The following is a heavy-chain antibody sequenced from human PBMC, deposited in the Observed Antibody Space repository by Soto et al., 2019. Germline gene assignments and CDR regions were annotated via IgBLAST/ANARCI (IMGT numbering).Heavy chain of an antibody. Sequence: QVQLVESGGGVVQPGRSLRLSCAASGFTFSSYAMHWVRQAPGKGLEWVAVISYDGSNKYYADSVKGRFTISRDNSKNTMYLQMNSLRAEDTAVYYCARDILGDKAMVGISDYWGQGTLVTVSS. D-gene: IGHD5-18*01. CDR1: GFTFSSYA. J-gene: IGHJ4*02. CDR3: ARDILGDKAMVGISDY. CDR2: ISYDGSNK. V-gene: IGHV3-30-3*01.